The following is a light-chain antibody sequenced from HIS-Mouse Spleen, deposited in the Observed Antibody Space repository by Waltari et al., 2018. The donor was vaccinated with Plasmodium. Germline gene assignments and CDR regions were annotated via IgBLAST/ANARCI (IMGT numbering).Light chain of an antibody. CDR1: QSISSY. J-gene: IGKJ4*01. CDR3: QQSYSTPGT. V-gene: IGKV1-39*01. CDR2: AAS. Sequence: DLQMTQSPSSLSASVGDRLTTTCRASQSISSYLNWYQQKPGKAPKLLIYAASSLQSGVPSRFSGSGSGTDVTLTISSLQPEDFATYYCQQSYSTPGTFGGGTKVEIK.